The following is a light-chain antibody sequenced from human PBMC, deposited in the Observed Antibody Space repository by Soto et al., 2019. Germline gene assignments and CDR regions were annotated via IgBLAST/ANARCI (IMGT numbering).Light chain of an antibody. J-gene: IGKJ1*01. CDR2: DAS. CDR1: QSISSG. CDR3: QQYNSYSPWT. Sequence: DIQMTQSPSTLSASFGDRVTITCRASQSISSGLAWYQQKPGKAPKVLIYDASSLQSGVPSRFSGSGSGTEFTLTISSLQPEDFAIYYCQQYNSYSPWTFGQGTKVDIK. V-gene: IGKV1-5*01.